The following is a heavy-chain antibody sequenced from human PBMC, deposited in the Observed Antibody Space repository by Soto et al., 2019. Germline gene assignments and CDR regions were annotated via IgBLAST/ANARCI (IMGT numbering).Heavy chain of an antibody. CDR1: GYCISTYW. CDR2: VKQDGSEE. V-gene: IGHV3-7*01. J-gene: IGHJ4*02. Sequence: EVQLVESGGGLVQPGGSLRLSCAASGYCISTYWMSWVRQAPGKGLEWVANVKQDGSEEYYVDSVKGRFTISRDNAKNSLYLQMNSLRVEDTAVYYCAALDTAMVKTAGYWGQGTLVTVSS. D-gene: IGHD5-18*01. CDR3: AALDTAMVKTAGY.